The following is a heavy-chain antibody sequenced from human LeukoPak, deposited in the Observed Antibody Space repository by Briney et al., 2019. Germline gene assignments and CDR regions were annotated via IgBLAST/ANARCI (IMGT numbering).Heavy chain of an antibody. CDR1: GFTFSSYT. CDR2: ISSSSYI. D-gene: IGHD1-26*01. CDR3: ARDPNSGSWAGFYYYYMDV. V-gene: IGHV3-21*01. J-gene: IGHJ6*03. Sequence: GGSLRLSCAASGFTFSSYTMNWVRQAPGKGLEWVSSISSSSYIYYADSVKGRFTISRDNAKNSLYLQMNSLRAEDTAVYYCARDPNSGSWAGFYYYYMDVWGKGTTVTVSS.